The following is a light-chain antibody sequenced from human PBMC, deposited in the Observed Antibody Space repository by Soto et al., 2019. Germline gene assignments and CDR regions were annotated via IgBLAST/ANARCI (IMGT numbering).Light chain of an antibody. CDR3: QKYGSSPLT. Sequence: EIVLTQSPGTLSLSPGERATLSCRASQSVTSTYLAWYQQKPGQAPRLLIYGASNRATGIPDRFTGSGSGTDFTLTISRLEPEVFAVYYSQKYGSSPLTFGGGTKVEIK. J-gene: IGKJ4*01. CDR1: QSVTSTY. V-gene: IGKV3-20*01. CDR2: GAS.